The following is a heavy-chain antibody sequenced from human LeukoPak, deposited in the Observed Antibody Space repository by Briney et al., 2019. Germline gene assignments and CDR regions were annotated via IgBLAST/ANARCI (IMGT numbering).Heavy chain of an antibody. D-gene: IGHD3-10*01. J-gene: IGHJ4*02. CDR2: IYSGGST. V-gene: IGHV3-53*05. CDR1: GFTVSSNY. Sequence: GGSLRLSCAASGFTVSSNYMSWVRQAPGKGLEWVSVIYSGGSTYYADSVKGRFTISRDNSKNTLYLQMNSLRIEDTGFYYCTRDMIRGVPDYIDYWGQGTLVTVSS. CDR3: TRDMIRGVPDYIDY.